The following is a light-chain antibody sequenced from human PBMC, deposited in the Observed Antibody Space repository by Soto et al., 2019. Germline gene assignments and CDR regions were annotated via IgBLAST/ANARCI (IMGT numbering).Light chain of an antibody. J-gene: IGKJ1*01. CDR1: RSVSSSY. CDR3: QHSLT. CDR2: GAS. V-gene: IGKV3-20*01. Sequence: DIVLTQSPGTLSLSPGEGATLSCRASRSVSSSYLAWYQQKPGQAPRLLIFGASFRATGIPDRFSGSGSGTDFTLTISRLEPEDFAVYYCQHSLTFGQGTKVDIK.